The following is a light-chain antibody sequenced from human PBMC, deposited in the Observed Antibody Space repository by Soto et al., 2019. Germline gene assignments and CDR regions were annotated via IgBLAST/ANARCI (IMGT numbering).Light chain of an antibody. Sequence: QSVLTQPASVSGSPGQSITISCTGTSSDVGGYNYVSWSQQHPDTAPRLIINDVRYRPSGVSNRLSGSKSGNTASLTISGLQAEDEADYYCSAYTSSSTPYVFGSGTKVTVL. CDR3: SAYTSSSTPYV. CDR2: DVR. V-gene: IGLV2-14*03. J-gene: IGLJ1*01. CDR1: SSDVGGYNY.